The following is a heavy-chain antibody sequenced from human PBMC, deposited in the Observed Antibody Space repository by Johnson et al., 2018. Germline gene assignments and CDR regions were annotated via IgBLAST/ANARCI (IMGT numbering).Heavy chain of an antibody. J-gene: IGHJ3*02. Sequence: QVQLQESGPGLVKPSETLSLTCSVSGGSISAYYWGWIRQPPGKGLEWIGYIYYSGNTKYNPSLKSRVTISVDTSKNQFSLKLTSVTAADTAVFFCSRGVGALPFDIWGQGTMVTVSS. V-gene: IGHV4-59*12. CDR1: GGSISAYY. D-gene: IGHD1-26*01. CDR3: SRGVGALPFDI. CDR2: IYYSGNT.